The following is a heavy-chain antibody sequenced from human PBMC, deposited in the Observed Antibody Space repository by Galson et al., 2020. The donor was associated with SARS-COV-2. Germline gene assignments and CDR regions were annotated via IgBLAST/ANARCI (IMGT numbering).Heavy chain of an antibody. CDR3: ARDLSWNDSGDI. CDR1: GFTFSSYG. CDR2: ISYDGSNK. Sequence: QAGGSLRLSCAASGFTFSSYGMHWVRQAPGKGLEWVAVISYDGSNKYYADSVKGRFTISRDNSKNTLYLQMNSLRAEDTAVYYCARDLSWNDSGDIWGQGTMVTVSS. J-gene: IGHJ3*02. D-gene: IGHD1-1*01. V-gene: IGHV3-30*03.